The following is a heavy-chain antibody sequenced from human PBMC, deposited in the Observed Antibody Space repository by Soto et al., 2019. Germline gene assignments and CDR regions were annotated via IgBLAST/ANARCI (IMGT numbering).Heavy chain of an antibody. J-gene: IGHJ5*02. Sequence: QLQLQESGSGLVKPSQTLSLTCAVSGGSISSGGYSWSWIRQPPGKGLEWIGYIYHSGSTYYNPPPKSQVTRAVNRPKTQFSLKLSSVTAADTAAYYCARVPGPWGQGTLVAVSS. V-gene: IGHV4-30-2*01. CDR1: GGSISSGGYS. CDR2: IYHSGST. CDR3: ARVPGP.